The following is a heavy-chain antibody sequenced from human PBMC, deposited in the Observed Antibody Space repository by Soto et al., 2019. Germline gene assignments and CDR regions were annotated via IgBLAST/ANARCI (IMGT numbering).Heavy chain of an antibody. J-gene: IGHJ5*02. D-gene: IGHD3-16*02. V-gene: IGHV1-3*05. Sequence: QVQLVQSGAEEKKPGASVKVSCKASGYTFTSYAMHWVRQAPGQRLEWMGWINAGNGNTKYSQKHQGRVTITRDTTATPTKMKLSSLRSENAAVYSSARAPYDYVWGSYRSTTNYFDPWGQGPLVTVSS. CDR3: ARAPYDYVWGSYRSTTNYFDP. CDR2: INAGNGNT. CDR1: GYTFTSYA.